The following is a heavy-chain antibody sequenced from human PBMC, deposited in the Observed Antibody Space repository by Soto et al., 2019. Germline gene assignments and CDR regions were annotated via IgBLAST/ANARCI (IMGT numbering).Heavy chain of an antibody. D-gene: IGHD1-26*01. V-gene: IGHV4-59*01. CDR1: GGSIRSYY. Sequence: SETLSLTCTVFGGSIRSYYWSWVRRPPGKGLEWIGYVYNSGSTTYSPSFKSRVTISADTSRNQFSLKLTSVTAADTAVYYCARESGGNYGAFDIWGQGTMVTVSS. J-gene: IGHJ3*02. CDR3: ARESGGNYGAFDI. CDR2: VYNSGST.